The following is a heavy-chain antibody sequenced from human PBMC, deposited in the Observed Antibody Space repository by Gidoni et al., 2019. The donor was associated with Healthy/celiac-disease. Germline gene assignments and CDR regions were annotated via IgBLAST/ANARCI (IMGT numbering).Heavy chain of an antibody. CDR2: IWYDGSNK. Sequence: QVQLVESGGGVVQPGRSLRLSCAASGFPFSSYGMHWVRQAPGKGLEWVAVIWYDGSNKYYADSVKGRFTISRDNSKNTLYLQMNSLRAEDTAVYYCARKMQQLDYLDYWGQGTLVTVSS. V-gene: IGHV3-33*01. CDR3: ARKMQQLDYLDY. D-gene: IGHD6-13*01. CDR1: GFPFSSYG. J-gene: IGHJ4*02.